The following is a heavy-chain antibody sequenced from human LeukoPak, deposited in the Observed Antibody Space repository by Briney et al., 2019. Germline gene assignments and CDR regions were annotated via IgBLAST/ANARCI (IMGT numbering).Heavy chain of an antibody. CDR2: ISYDGSYK. V-gene: IGHV3-30*04. CDR1: GFTFSSYA. J-gene: IGHJ4*02. CDR3: ARENGWGRSFDY. Sequence: GGSLRLSCAASGFTFSSYAKHWVRQAPGKGLEWVAVISYDGSYKYYADSVKGRFTISRDNSKNTLYLQMNSLRAEDTAVYYCARENGWGRSFDYWGQGTLVTVSS. D-gene: IGHD6-19*01.